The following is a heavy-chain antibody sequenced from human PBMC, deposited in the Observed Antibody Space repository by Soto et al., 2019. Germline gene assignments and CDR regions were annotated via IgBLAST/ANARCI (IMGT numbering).Heavy chain of an antibody. V-gene: IGHV3-23*01. CDR3: AKDLHPGFGELTNNWFDP. J-gene: IGHJ5*02. CDR1: GFTFSSYA. CDR2: ISGSGGST. Sequence: PGGSLRLSCSASGFTFSSYAMSWVRQAPGKGLEWVSAISGSGGSTYYADSVKGRFTISRDNSKNTLYLQMNSLRAEDTAVYYCAKDLHPGFGELTNNWFDPWGQGTLVTVSS. D-gene: IGHD3-10*01.